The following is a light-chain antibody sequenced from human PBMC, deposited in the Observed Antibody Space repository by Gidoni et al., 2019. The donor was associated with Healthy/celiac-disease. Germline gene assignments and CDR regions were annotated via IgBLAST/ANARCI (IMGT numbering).Light chain of an antibody. V-gene: IGLV2-11*01. J-gene: IGLJ2*01. CDR1: SSDVGGYNY. CDR2: DVS. CDR3: CSYAGSYTFVV. Sequence: QSALPQPRSVSGSPGQSVTISCTGTSSDVGGYNYVSWYQQHQGKAPKLMIYDVSKRPSGVPDRFSGSKSGNTASLTISGLQAEDEADYYCCSYAGSYTFVVFGGGTKLTVL.